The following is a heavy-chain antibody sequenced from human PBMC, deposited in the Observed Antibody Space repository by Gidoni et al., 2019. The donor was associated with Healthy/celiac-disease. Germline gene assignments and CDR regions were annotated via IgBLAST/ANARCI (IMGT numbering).Heavy chain of an antibody. Sequence: EVQLVESGGGLVQPGGSLKLSCAASGFTFSGSAMHWVRQASGKGLEWVGRIRSKANSYATAHAASVKGRFTISRDDSKNTAYLQMNSLKTEDTAVYYCTRTYDFWSGYPDYWGQGTLVTVSS. CDR2: IRSKANSYAT. CDR3: TRTYDFWSGYPDY. J-gene: IGHJ4*02. CDR1: GFTFSGSA. V-gene: IGHV3-73*02. D-gene: IGHD3-3*01.